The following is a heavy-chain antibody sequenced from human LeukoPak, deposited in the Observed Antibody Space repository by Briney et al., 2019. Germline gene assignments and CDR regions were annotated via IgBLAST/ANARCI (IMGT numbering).Heavy chain of an antibody. D-gene: IGHD3-10*01. Sequence: GGSLRLSCAASGFTFSSYAMSRVRQAPGKGLEWVSAISGSGGSTYYADSVKGRFTISRDNSKNTLYLQMNSLRAEDTAVYYCAKELWFGELLSPFDYWGQGTLVTVSS. CDR1: GFTFSSYA. J-gene: IGHJ4*02. V-gene: IGHV3-23*01. CDR2: ISGSGGST. CDR3: AKELWFGELLSPFDY.